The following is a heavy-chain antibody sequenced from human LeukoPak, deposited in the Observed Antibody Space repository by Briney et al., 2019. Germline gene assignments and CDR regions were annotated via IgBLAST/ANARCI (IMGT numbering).Heavy chain of an antibody. CDR3: ARGMRVTRYFDY. V-gene: IGHV4-61*02. CDR1: GGSINSGSYY. J-gene: IGHJ4*02. D-gene: IGHD3-10*01. Sequence: PSETLSLTCTVSGGSINSGSYYWSWIRQPAGKGLEWIGRIYTGGSTNYNPSLKSRVTISVDTSKRQFSLILSSVTAADTAVYYCARGMRVTRYFDYWGQGTLVTVSS. CDR2: IYTGGST.